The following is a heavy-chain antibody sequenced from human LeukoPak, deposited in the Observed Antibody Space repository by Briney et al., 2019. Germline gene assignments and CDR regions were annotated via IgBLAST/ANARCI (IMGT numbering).Heavy chain of an antibody. CDR1: GFTITTNY. J-gene: IGHJ4*02. V-gene: IGHV3-7*01. CDR3: ARGGGYAWDY. CDR2: IKQDGSEK. D-gene: IGHD5-12*01. Sequence: SGGSLRLSCAASGFTITTNYMNWVRQAPGKGLEWVANIKQDGSEKYYVDSVKGRFTISRDNARNSLYLQMNSLRADDTAVYYCARGGGYAWDYWGQGTLVTVSS.